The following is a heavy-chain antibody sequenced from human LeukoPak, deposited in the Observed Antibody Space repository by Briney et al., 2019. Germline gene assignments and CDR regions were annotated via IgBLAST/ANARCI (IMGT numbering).Heavy chain of an antibody. Sequence: GGSLRLSCAASGFTFSSYTMSWVRQAPGKGLEWVSGISWNSGSIGYADSVKGRFTISRDNAKNSLYLQMNSLRAEDTALYYCAKDLVGARPEYYFDYWGQGTLVTVSS. J-gene: IGHJ4*02. D-gene: IGHD1-26*01. CDR2: ISWNSGSI. CDR3: AKDLVGARPEYYFDY. CDR1: GFTFSSYT. V-gene: IGHV3-9*01.